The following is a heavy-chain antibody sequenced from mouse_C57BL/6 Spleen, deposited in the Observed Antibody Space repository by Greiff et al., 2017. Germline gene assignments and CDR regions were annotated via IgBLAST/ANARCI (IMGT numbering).Heavy chain of an antibody. CDR3: ARGGDYYGSSPAWFAY. V-gene: IGHV1-76*01. CDR2: IYPGSGNT. D-gene: IGHD1-1*01. CDR1: GYTFTDYY. Sequence: QVQLKQSGAELVRPGASVKLSCKASGYTFTDYYINWVKQRPGQGLEWIARIYPGSGNTYYNEKFKGKATLTAEKSSSTAYMQLSSLTSEDSAVYFCARGGDYYGSSPAWFAYWGQGTLVTVSA. J-gene: IGHJ3*01.